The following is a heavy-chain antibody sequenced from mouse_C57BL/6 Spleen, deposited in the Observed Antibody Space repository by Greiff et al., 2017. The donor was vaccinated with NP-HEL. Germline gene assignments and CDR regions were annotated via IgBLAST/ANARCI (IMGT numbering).Heavy chain of an antibody. CDR2: INPNNGGT. CDR3: ARSPIYDGYYYAMDY. Sequence: VLLQQSGPELVKPGASVKISCKASGYTFTDYYMNWVKQSHGKSLEWIGDINPNNGGTSYNQKFKGKATLTVDKSSSTAYMELRSLTSEDSAVYYCARSPIYDGYYYAMDYWGQGTSVTVSA. CDR1: GYTFTDYY. V-gene: IGHV1-26*01. J-gene: IGHJ4*01. D-gene: IGHD2-3*01.